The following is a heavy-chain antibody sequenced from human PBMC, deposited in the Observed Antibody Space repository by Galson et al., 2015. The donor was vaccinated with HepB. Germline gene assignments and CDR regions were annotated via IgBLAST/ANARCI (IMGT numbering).Heavy chain of an antibody. J-gene: IGHJ2*01. D-gene: IGHD2-15*01. V-gene: IGHV3-23*01. CDR3: ERLYLDVRTRVSDWIFDL. CDR1: GFTFTHYG. Sequence: SLRLSGAASGFTFTHYGMTWVRQAPGQGLEWVSGVRAYGETTYYADSGRGRFTISQDNSKNTLHLDMDGLRVEDKALYYLERLYLDVRTRVSDWIFDLWGRGNLVTVSS. CDR2: VRAYGETT.